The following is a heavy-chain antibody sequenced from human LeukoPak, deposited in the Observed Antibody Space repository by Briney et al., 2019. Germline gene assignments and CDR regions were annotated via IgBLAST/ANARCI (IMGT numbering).Heavy chain of an antibody. V-gene: IGHV3-21*01. J-gene: IGHJ4*02. CDR3: AGDPGEEDN. CDR1: GFSFSSYS. Sequence: GGSLRLSCAASGFSFSSYSMNWVRQAPGEGLEWVSSITKSGDMFYADSVKGRFTISRDNAKNSLYLQMNSLRAEDTAIYYCAGDPGEEDNWGQGTLVTVSS. CDR2: ITKSGDM.